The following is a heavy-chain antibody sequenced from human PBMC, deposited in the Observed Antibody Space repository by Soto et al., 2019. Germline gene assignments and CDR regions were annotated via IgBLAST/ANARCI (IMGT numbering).Heavy chain of an antibody. CDR1: GGSISSYY. CDR2: IYYSGST. D-gene: IGHD4-17*01. CDR3: ARVRSTNYGDYFDY. V-gene: IGHV4-59*01. J-gene: IGHJ4*02. Sequence: SETLSLTCTVSGGSISSYYWSWIRQPPGKGLEWIGYIYYSGSTNYNPSLKSRVTISVDTSKNQFSLKLSSVTAADTAVYYCARVRSTNYGDYFDYWGQGTLVTVSS.